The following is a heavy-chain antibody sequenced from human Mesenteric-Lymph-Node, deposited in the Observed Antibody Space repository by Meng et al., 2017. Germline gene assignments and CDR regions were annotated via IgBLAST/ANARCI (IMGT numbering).Heavy chain of an antibody. Sequence: QVQLQDLGPGLVKPSQTLSRPCTVSGGSISSGDYYWSWIRQPPGKGLELIGHIYYSGSTSYNPSLKSRVTISVDTSNNQLSLKLSSVTAADTAVYYCARVGWRQWSFDLWGRGTLVTVSS. D-gene: IGHD5-18*01. J-gene: IGHJ2*01. CDR3: ARVGWRQWSFDL. V-gene: IGHV4-30-4*01. CDR2: IYYSGST. CDR1: GGSISSGDYY.